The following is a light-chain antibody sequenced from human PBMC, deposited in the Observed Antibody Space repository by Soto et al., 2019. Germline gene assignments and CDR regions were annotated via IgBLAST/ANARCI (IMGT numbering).Light chain of an antibody. CDR1: SSDVGNYKY. Sequence: QSVLTQPASVSGSPGQSITISCTGTSSDVGNYKYVSWYQQHPGKAPKLMIYEVSNRPSGVSNRFSGSKSGNTASLTISGLQAEDETDYYCFSYTRSGTYVFGTGPKGTVL. CDR2: EVS. CDR3: FSYTRSGTYV. J-gene: IGLJ1*01. V-gene: IGLV2-14*01.